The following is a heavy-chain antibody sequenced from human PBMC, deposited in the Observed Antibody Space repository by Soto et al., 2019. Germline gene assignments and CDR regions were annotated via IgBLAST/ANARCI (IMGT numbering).Heavy chain of an antibody. J-gene: IGHJ3*02. CDR2: IYPGESDT. Sequence: GAAQKISCKGSGYSFTSYWNGWVRQMPEKGLEWMGIIYPGESDTRYSPSFQGEVTISADKSISTAYLQWSSLKASDTAMYYCARLLGGLWFGERPYAFDIWGQGTMVTVSS. D-gene: IGHD3-10*01. CDR3: ARLLGGLWFGERPYAFDI. CDR1: GYSFTSYW. V-gene: IGHV5-51*01.